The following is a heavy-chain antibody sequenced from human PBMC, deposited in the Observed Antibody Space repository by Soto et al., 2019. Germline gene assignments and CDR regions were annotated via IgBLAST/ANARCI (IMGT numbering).Heavy chain of an antibody. CDR1: GGSSSSSNW. CDR3: ARHSALYDTLTGYYPVGSFDY. D-gene: IGHD3-9*01. CDR2: IYYSGST. Sequence: SETLSHTCAVAGGSSSSSNWWSRVQKHPGKGLEWIGNIYYSGSTYYNPSLKSRVTFSVDKSKNQFSLKLNSVSAADTAVYYCARHSALYDTLTGYYPVGSFDYWVQGMLVTVSS. V-gene: IGHV4-4*02. J-gene: IGHJ4*02.